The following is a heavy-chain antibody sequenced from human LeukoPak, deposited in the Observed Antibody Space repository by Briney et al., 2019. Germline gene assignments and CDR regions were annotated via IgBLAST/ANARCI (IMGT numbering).Heavy chain of an antibody. J-gene: IGHJ6*02. CDR1: GFTFSSSG. Sequence: PGRSLRLSCAAPGFTFSSSGMHWVRQAPGKGLECVAVIWYDGSNKYYADSVKGRFTISRDNSKNTLYLQMNSLRAEDTAVYYCARGLYLKYGMDVWGQGTTVTVSS. D-gene: IGHD2-8*01. CDR3: ARGLYLKYGMDV. CDR2: IWYDGSNK. V-gene: IGHV3-33*01.